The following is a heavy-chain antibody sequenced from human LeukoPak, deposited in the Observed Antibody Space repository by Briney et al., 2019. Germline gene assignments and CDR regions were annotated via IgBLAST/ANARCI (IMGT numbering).Heavy chain of an antibody. J-gene: IGHJ3*02. V-gene: IGHV4-38-2*01. CDR1: GYFISSGYY. CDR2: IYHSGST. Sequence: SETLSLTCVVSGYFISSGYYWGWIRQPPGKGLEWIGSIYHSGSTYYNPSLKSRVTISVDTPKNQFSLKLSSVTAADTAVYYCARAGLLWFGRAFDIWGQGTMVTVSS. D-gene: IGHD3-10*01. CDR3: ARAGLLWFGRAFDI.